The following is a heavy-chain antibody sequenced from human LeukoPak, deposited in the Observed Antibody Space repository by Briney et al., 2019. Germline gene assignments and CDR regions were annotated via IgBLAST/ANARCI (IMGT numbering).Heavy chain of an antibody. CDR2: INPNSGGT. CDR3: ARVGSYYDSSGYYGDY. Sequence: ASVKVSCKASGYTFTGYYMHWVRQAPGQGLEWMGWINPNSGGTNYAQKFQGGVTMTRDTSISTAYMELSRLRSDDTAVYYCARVGSYYDSSGYYGDYWGQGTLVTVSS. D-gene: IGHD3-22*01. J-gene: IGHJ4*02. CDR1: GYTFTGYY. V-gene: IGHV1-2*02.